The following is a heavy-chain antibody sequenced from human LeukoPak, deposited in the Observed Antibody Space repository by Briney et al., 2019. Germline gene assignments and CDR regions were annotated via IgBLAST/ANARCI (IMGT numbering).Heavy chain of an antibody. Sequence: QPGGSLRLSCAASGFTFSSYSMNWVRQAPGKGLEWVSYISSSSSTIYYADSVKGRFTISRDNAKNSLYLQMNSLRAEDTAVYYCARDNWGLHYYYGMDVWGQGTTVTVSS. CDR2: ISSSSSTI. J-gene: IGHJ6*02. D-gene: IGHD1-26*01. V-gene: IGHV3-48*04. CDR1: GFTFSSYS. CDR3: ARDNWGLHYYYGMDV.